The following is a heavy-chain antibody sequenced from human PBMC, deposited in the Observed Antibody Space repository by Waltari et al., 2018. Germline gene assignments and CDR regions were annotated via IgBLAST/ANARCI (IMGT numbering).Heavy chain of an antibody. J-gene: IGHJ3*02. CDR2: LSGSAALT. CDR1: AFVCSHYA. Sequence: EVELLESGGGLVQPGGSLRFSCTAAAFVCSHYAMNWVRQGPGRGLEWVSRLSGSAALTDYADSVKGRFIISRENSKNTLFLQMNSLRAEDTAIYYCAKDLTGWGAFDIWGQGTMGTVSS. D-gene: IGHD1-20*01. V-gene: IGHV3-23*01. CDR3: AKDLTGWGAFDI.